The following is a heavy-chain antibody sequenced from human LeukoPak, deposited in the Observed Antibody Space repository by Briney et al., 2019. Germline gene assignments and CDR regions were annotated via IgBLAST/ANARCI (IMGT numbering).Heavy chain of an antibody. CDR1: GFTFSDYA. D-gene: IGHD2-2*01. CDR3: AREAWGSTRYYYYMDV. J-gene: IGHJ6*03. CDR2: ISDSGGST. Sequence: PGGSLRLSCVASGFTFSDYAMSWVRQAPGKGLEWVSGISDSGGSTYYADSVKGRFTISRDNSKNTLYLQMNSLRAEDTAVYYCAREAWGSTRYYYYMDVWGKGTTVTVSS. V-gene: IGHV3-23*01.